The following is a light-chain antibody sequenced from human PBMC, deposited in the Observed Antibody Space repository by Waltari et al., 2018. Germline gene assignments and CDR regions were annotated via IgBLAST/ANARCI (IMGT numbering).Light chain of an antibody. V-gene: IGLV3-1*01. CDR1: HLGSKG. CDR2: ADS. J-gene: IGLJ1*01. Sequence: SFELTQPSSVSVSPAQTASIACPGGHLGSKGPSWYHQKAGQSPVLVTYADSERPSGVPGRFSAARSGDTVTLNISGTQDLDEADYYCQTWDSNIFVFGPGTKVTVL. CDR3: QTWDSNIFV.